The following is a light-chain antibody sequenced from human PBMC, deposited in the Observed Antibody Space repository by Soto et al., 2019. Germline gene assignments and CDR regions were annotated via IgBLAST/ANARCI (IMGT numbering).Light chain of an antibody. Sequence: DIQMTQSPSTLSASVGDRVTITCRASQSISSWLAWYQQKPGKAPKLLIYDASSLESGVPSRFSGSGSGTEFTLTISSLQPDDFATYYCQQYNSYSSTFGQGTSWRSN. J-gene: IGKJ2*01. CDR2: DAS. V-gene: IGKV1-5*01. CDR1: QSISSW. CDR3: QQYNSYSST.